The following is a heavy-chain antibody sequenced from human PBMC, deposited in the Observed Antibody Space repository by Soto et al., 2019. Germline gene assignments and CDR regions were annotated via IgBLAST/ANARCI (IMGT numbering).Heavy chain of an antibody. CDR3: ARGGNCIVSSCPLGSHYGMDV. CDR2: IGHSGSA. CDR1: GGSFSGYY. Sequence: QVQLQQWGAGLLKPSETLSLTCAVYGGSFSGYYWTWIRQPPGKGLEWVGEIGHSGSATYSPSLRSRVTISVETSNSQLSLRLSSVTAADTAVYYCARGGNCIVSSCPLGSHYGMDVWGQGTTVTVSS. V-gene: IGHV4-34*01. D-gene: IGHD2-15*01. J-gene: IGHJ6*02.